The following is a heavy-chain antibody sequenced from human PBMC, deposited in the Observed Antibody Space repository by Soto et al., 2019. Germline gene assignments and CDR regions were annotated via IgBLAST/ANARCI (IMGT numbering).Heavy chain of an antibody. J-gene: IGHJ5*02. Sequence: GGSLRLSCAASGFTFSSYGMHWVRQAPGKGLEWVAVISYDGSNKYYADSVKGRFTISRDNSKNTLYLQMNSLRAEDTAVYYCAKDLGSIAARGHNWFDPWGQGTLVTVSS. D-gene: IGHD6-6*01. V-gene: IGHV3-30*18. CDR2: ISYDGSNK. CDR1: GFTFSSYG. CDR3: AKDLGSIAARGHNWFDP.